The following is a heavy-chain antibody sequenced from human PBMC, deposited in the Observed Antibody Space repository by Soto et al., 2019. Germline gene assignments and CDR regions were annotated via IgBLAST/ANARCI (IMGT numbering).Heavy chain of an antibody. V-gene: IGHV3-30*18. CDR1: GFTFSSYG. CDR2: ISYDGSNK. J-gene: IGHJ5*02. CDR3: AKDGLRVVRPGTWFDP. Sequence: QVQLVESGGGVVQPGRSLRLSCAASGFTFSSYGMHWVRQAPGEGLEWVAVISYDGSNKYYADSVKGRFTISRDNSKNTLYLQMNSLRAEDTAVYYCAKDGLRVVRPGTWFDPWGQGTLVTVSS. D-gene: IGHD3-10*01.